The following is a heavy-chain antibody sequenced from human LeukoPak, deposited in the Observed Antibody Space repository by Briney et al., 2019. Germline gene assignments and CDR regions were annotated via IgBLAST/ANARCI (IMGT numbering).Heavy chain of an antibody. D-gene: IGHD3-22*01. Sequence: SETLSLTCAVSGGSIDSSDWWTWVRQPPGKGLEWIGEIFHSGITNYNPSLKSRVTISVDTSKNQFSLKLTSVTAADTAVYYCARSVMDSSDFYYFDYWGQGTLVTVSS. CDR1: GGSIDSSDW. J-gene: IGHJ4*02. CDR3: ARSVMDSSDFYYFDY. V-gene: IGHV4-4*02. CDR2: IFHSGIT.